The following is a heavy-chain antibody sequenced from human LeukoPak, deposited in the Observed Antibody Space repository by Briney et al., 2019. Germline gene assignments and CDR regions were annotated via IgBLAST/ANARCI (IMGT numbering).Heavy chain of an antibody. J-gene: IGHJ5*02. Sequence: GGSLRLSCAASGFTFSSYGMHWVLQAPGKGQEWVAFIRYDGSNKYYADSVKGRFTISRDNSKNTLYLQMNSLRAEDTAVYYCAKVKWELRTDWFDPWGQGTLVTVSS. CDR3: AKVKWELRTDWFDP. V-gene: IGHV3-30*02. CDR2: IRYDGSNK. CDR1: GFTFSSYG. D-gene: IGHD1-26*01.